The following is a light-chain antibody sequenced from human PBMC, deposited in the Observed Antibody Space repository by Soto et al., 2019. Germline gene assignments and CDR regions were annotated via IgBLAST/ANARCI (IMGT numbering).Light chain of an antibody. V-gene: IGKV3-15*01. J-gene: IGKJ2*01. CDR3: QQSNNWPYT. CDR2: GAS. CDR1: QSVSHN. Sequence: EIVMKQSPATLSVSPGERATLSCRASQSVSHNLAWYQQKPGQAPRLLFYGASTRATGIPARFSGSGSGTDFTLTISSLQSEDFAVYYCQQSNNWPYTFGQGTKLEIK.